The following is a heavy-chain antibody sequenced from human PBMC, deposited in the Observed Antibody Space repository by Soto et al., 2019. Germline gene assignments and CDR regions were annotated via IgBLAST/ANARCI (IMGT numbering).Heavy chain of an antibody. CDR3: ASARHIGP. Sequence: GSLRLSCAASGYTFSNYWMSWVRQAPGKGVEWVANIKEDGSERNYVDSVKGRFTISRDNAENSLYLQMNSLRAEDTAVYYCASARHIGPWGQGTLVTVSS. CDR1: GYTFSNYW. D-gene: IGHD2-21*01. J-gene: IGHJ5*02. CDR2: IKEDGSER. V-gene: IGHV3-7*01.